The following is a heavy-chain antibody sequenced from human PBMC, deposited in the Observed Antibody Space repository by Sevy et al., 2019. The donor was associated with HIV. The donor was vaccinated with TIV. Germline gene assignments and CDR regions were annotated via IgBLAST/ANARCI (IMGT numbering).Heavy chain of an antibody. D-gene: IGHD3-3*01. J-gene: IGHJ4*02. Sequence: GGSLRLSCAAPGFTFSNAWMSWVRQAPGKGLEWVGRIKSQTDGATTDYAAPVKGRFTISRDDSKNTLYLQMNSLKSEETAVYYCTTDWYYDFLSGYPRLGFDYWGQGTLVTVSS. CDR3: TTDWYYDFLSGYPRLGFDY. CDR1: GFTFSNAW. V-gene: IGHV3-15*01. CDR2: IKSQTDGATT.